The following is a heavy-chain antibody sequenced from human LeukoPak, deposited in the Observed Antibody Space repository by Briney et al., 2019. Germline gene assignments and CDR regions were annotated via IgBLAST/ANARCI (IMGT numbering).Heavy chain of an antibody. CDR2: INWNGGST. J-gene: IGHJ2*01. CDR1: GFTFDDYG. V-gene: IGHV3-20*01. CDR3: ARENPPPHYEPYRYFDL. Sequence: GGSLRLSCAASGFTFDDYGMSWVRQAPGKGLEWVSGINWNGGSTGYADSVKGRFTISRDNAKNSLYLQMNSLRAEDTALYHCARENPPPHYEPYRYFDLWGRGTLVTVSS. D-gene: IGHD3-3*01.